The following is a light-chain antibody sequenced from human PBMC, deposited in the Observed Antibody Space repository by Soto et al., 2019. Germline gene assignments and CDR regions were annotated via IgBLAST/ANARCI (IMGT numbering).Light chain of an antibody. V-gene: IGLV2-14*01. J-gene: IGLJ1*01. CDR2: EVS. CDR1: SSDVGAYNY. CDR3: NSYTRSKTYV. Sequence: QSVLTQPASVSGSPGQSITISCTGTSSDVGAYNYVSWFQQHPGKAPKLLIYEVSNRPSGVSYRFSGSKSGSTASLTISGLQAEDEADYYCNSYTRSKTYVFGTGTKLTVL.